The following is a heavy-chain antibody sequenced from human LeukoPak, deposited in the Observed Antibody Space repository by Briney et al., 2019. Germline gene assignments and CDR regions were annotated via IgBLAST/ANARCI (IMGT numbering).Heavy chain of an antibody. J-gene: IGHJ4*02. CDR2: IFTIDSDA. Sequence: GASLQISCKGSGYSFTNYWIGWFRQMPGKGLEWMGVIFTIDSDARYSPSFQGQVTISADKSVGTAYLQSSRLKASDTAMYYCARRSAVAGRFNDFDYWGQGTLVTVSS. CDR1: GYSFTNYW. D-gene: IGHD6-19*01. V-gene: IGHV5-51*01. CDR3: ARRSAVAGRFNDFDY.